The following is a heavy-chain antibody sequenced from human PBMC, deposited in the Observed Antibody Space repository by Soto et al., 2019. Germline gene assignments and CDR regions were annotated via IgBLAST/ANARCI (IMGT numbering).Heavy chain of an antibody. V-gene: IGHV1-69*04. CDR3: ARDRSSRKYSRSSHRDY. CDR1: GGTFSSYT. J-gene: IGHJ4*02. CDR2: IIPILGIA. D-gene: IGHD6-6*01. Sequence: SVKVSCKASGGTFSSYTISWVRQAPGQGLEWMGRIIPILGIANYAQKFQGRVTITADKSTSTAYMELSSLRSEDTAVYYCARDRSSRKYSRSSHRDYWGQGTLVTVSS.